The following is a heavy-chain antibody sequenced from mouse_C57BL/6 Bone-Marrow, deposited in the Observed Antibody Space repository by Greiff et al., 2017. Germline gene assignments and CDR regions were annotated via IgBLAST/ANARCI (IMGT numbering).Heavy chain of an antibody. Sequence: EVKLVESGGGLVQPGGSMKLSCVASGFTFSNYWMNWVRQSPEKGLEWVAQIRLKSDNYATHYAEYVKGRFTISRDDSKSSVYLQMNNLRAQDTGIYYCPASYIICLAWFAYWGQGTLVTVSA. J-gene: IGHJ3*01. CDR1: GFTFSNYW. CDR3: PASYIICLAWFAY. D-gene: IGHD2-12*01. V-gene: IGHV6-3*01. CDR2: IRLKSDNYAT.